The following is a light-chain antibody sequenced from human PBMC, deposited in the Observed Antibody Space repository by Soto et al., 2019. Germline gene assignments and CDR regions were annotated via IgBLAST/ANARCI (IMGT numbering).Light chain of an antibody. Sequence: QSVLTQPPSASGTPGQRVTISCSGSSSNIESNTVTWYQQLPGTAPKLVIYSNYDRPSGVPDRFSGSTSGTSASLVIRGLQSEDEADYYCAAWDDILNGYVFGGGTKGTAL. CDR1: SSNIESNT. J-gene: IGLJ1*01. V-gene: IGLV1-44*01. CDR3: AAWDDILNGYV. CDR2: SNY.